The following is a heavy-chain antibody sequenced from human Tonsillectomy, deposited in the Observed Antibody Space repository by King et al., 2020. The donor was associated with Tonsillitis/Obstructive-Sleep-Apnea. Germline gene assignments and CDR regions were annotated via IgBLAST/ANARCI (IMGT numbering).Heavy chain of an antibody. D-gene: IGHD3-3*01. CDR2: IYWDDDK. Sequence: ITLKESGPTLVKPTQTLTLTCTFSGFSLTSSGEGVGWIRQPPGKPLECLALIYWDDDKRYSSSLKNRLSITKDTSKNQVVLTMTNMDPVDTGTYYCAHDRRFLGWRGGFDPWGQGILVTVSS. V-gene: IGHV2-5*02. CDR3: AHDRRFLGWRGGFDP. CDR1: GFSLTSSGEG. J-gene: IGHJ5*02.